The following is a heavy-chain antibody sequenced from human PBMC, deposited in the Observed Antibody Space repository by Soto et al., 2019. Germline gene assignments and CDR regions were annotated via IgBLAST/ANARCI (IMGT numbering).Heavy chain of an antibody. CDR2: IYYSGST. CDR1: GGSISSGDYY. Sequence: QVQLQESGPGLVKPSQSLSLTCTVSGGSISSGDYYWSWIRQPPGKGLEWIGYIYYSGSTYYNPSLKTRVTISVDTSKNQFSLKLSSVTAADTAVYYCARGSSTSSDAFDIWGQGTMVTVSS. D-gene: IGHD2-2*01. CDR3: ARGSSTSSDAFDI. J-gene: IGHJ3*02. V-gene: IGHV4-30-4*01.